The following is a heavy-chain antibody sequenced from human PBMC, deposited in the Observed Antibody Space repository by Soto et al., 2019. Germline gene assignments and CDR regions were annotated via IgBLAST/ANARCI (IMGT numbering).Heavy chain of an antibody. CDR2: IYYSGST. CDR3: ARGVTMVRGVIHTPYFDY. V-gene: IGHV4-31*03. J-gene: IGHJ4*02. Sequence: QVQLQESGPGLVKPSQTLSLTCTVSGCSISSGGYYWSWIRHHPGKGLEWIGYIYYSGSTYYNPSLKSRVTISVDTSKNQFALKVSSVTAADTAVYYCARGVTMVRGVIHTPYFDYWGQGTLVTVSS. CDR1: GCSISSGGYY. D-gene: IGHD3-10*01.